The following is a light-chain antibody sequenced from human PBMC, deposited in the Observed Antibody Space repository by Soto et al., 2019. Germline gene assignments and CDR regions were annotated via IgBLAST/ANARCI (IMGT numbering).Light chain of an antibody. J-gene: IGLJ1*01. CDR3: SSYGGNYNYV. CDR2: EVN. Sequence: QSALTQPPSASGSPGQSVTISCTAASSDVGGSNYVSWHQQHPGKAPKLMIYEVNKRPSGVPDRFSGSKSGNTASLTVSGLQAEDEADYYCSSYGGNYNYVFGTGTKLTVL. CDR1: SSDVGGSNY. V-gene: IGLV2-8*01.